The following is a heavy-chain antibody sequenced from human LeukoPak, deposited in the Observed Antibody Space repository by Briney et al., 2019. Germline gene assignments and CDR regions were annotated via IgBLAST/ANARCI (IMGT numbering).Heavy chain of an antibody. J-gene: IGHJ6*02. CDR3: AKDYIEDV. Sequence: GRSLRLSCAASGFTFSSYGMHWVRQAPGKGLEWVAVISYDGSNKYYADSVKGRFTIFRDNSKNTLYLQMNSLRAEDTAVYYCAKDYIEDVWGQGTTVTVSS. CDR2: ISYDGSNK. V-gene: IGHV3-30*18. CDR1: GFTFSSYG.